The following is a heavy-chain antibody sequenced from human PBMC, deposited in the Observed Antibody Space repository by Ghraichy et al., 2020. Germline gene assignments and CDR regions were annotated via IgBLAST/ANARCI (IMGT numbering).Heavy chain of an antibody. J-gene: IGHJ4*02. CDR2: INHSGST. CDR3: ATTPDDFWSGPVDY. Sequence: SETLSLTCAVYGGSFSGYYWSWIRQPQGKGLEWIGEINHSGSTNYNPSLKSRVTISVDTSKNQFSLKLSSVTAADTAVYYCATTPDDFWSGPVDYWGQGTLFTVSS. CDR1: GGSFSGYY. D-gene: IGHD3-3*01. V-gene: IGHV4-34*01.